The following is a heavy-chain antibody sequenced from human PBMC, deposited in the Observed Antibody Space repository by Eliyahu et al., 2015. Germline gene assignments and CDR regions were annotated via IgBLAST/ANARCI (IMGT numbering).Heavy chain of an antibody. CDR1: GFTFSSYS. Sequence: EVQLVESGGGLVKPGGSLRLSCAASGFTFSSYSMNWVRQAPGKGLEWVSSISSSSSYIYYADSLKGRFTISRDNAKNSLYLQMNSLRAEDTAVYYCARAGGWVRGHFDLWGRGTLVTVSS. J-gene: IGHJ2*01. D-gene: IGHD3-10*01. CDR2: ISSSSSYI. CDR3: ARAGGWVRGHFDL. V-gene: IGHV3-21*01.